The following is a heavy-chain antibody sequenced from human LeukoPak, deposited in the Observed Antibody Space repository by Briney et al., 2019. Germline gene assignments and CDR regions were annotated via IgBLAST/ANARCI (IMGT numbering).Heavy chain of an antibody. Sequence: TSVTLSLTCTVSGGSISSGGYYWSWIRQPPGKGLEWIGYIYHSGSTYYNPSLKSRVTISVDTSKNQFSLKLGSVTAADTAVYYCAREPTTTIFGGRDAFDIWGQGTMVTVSS. D-gene: IGHD3-3*01. CDR1: GGSISSGGYY. V-gene: IGHV4-30-2*01. J-gene: IGHJ3*02. CDR3: AREPTTTIFGGRDAFDI. CDR2: IYHSGST.